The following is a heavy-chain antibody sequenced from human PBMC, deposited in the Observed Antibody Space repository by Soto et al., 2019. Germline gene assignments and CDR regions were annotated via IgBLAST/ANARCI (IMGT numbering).Heavy chain of an antibody. J-gene: IGHJ6*02. CDR2: INPNSGDT. D-gene: IGHD3-3*01. CDR3: AKALVRLLDFVTDTDSSGMDA. Sequence: AAVKVSCKVSGHTFTAYYIHWVRQSPGQGLEWMGWINPNSGDTNYAQKFQGRVTMTRDTSARTVYMELSRLRSDDTAVYYCAKALVRLLDFVTDTDSSGMDAWCQGTTVTISS. CDR1: GHTFTAYY. V-gene: IGHV1-2*02.